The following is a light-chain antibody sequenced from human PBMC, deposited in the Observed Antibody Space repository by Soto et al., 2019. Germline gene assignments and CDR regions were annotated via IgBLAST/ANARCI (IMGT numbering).Light chain of an antibody. CDR1: QSVSSSY. J-gene: IGKJ5*01. CDR2: GAS. Sequence: EFVLSQSPATLSLSPGERVTLSCRASQSVSSSYLAWYQQKPGQAPRLLIYGASSRATGIPDRFSGSGSGTEFTLTISSLQSEDFAVYYCQQYNNWPPITFGQGTQLEIK. CDR3: QQYNNWPPIT. V-gene: IGKV3D-15*01.